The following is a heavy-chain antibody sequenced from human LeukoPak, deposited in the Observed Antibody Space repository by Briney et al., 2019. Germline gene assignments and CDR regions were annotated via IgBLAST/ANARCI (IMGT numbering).Heavy chain of an antibody. CDR2: ISDSSGST. D-gene: IGHD3-22*01. CDR3: AKHDRSGYYYFDY. Sequence: GGSLRLSCAASGFTFSSYVMSWVRQAPGKGLEWVSAISDSSGSTYYADSMKGRVTISRDNSKNTLYLQMNSLRAEDTAVYYCAKHDRSGYYYFDYWGQGTLVTVSS. J-gene: IGHJ4*02. V-gene: IGHV3-23*01. CDR1: GFTFSSYV.